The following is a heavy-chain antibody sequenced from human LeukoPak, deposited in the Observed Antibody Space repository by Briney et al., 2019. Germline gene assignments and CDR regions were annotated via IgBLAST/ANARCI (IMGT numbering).Heavy chain of an antibody. V-gene: IGHV3-23*01. CDR1: GFTFSTYT. Sequence: HSGASLTLSCALSGFTFSTYTMRSVRHPRGEWLGWVAGLSNNGGSTYYADSVKGRFTVSRDNSSNTMSLQMNRLRAQHTGIYYCAQVVGKWRTAGSGWCFTHYWGQGNVVTVSS. CDR3: AQVVGKWRTAGSGWCFTHY. CDR2: LSNNGGST. J-gene: IGHJ4*02. D-gene: IGHD6-19*01.